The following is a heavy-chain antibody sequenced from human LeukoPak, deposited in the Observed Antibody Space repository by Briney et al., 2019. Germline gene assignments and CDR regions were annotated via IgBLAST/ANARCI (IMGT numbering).Heavy chain of an antibody. CDR1: GGSISSGGYY. D-gene: IGHD3-22*01. CDR3: ARDKSSGYYLDY. Sequence: PLETLSLTCTVSGGSISSGGYYWSWIRQHPGKGLEWIGYIYYSGSTYYNPSLKSRVTISVDTSKNQFSLKLSSVTAADTAVYYCARDKSSGYYLDYWGQGTLVTVSS. V-gene: IGHV4-31*03. CDR2: IYYSGST. J-gene: IGHJ4*02.